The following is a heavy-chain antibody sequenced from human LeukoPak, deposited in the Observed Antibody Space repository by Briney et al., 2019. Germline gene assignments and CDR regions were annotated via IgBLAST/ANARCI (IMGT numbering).Heavy chain of an antibody. D-gene: IGHD2-21*02. J-gene: IGHJ3*02. V-gene: IGHV3-23*01. CDR3: AKDCGGDCHGAFDI. CDR1: GFPFSSYA. CDR2: ISGSGGST. Sequence: GGSLRLSCAASGFPFSSYAMTWVRQAPGKGLEWVSAISGSGGSTYYADSVKGRFTISRDNSKNTLYLQMNGLRAEDTAVYYCAKDCGGDCHGAFDIWGQGTMVTVSS.